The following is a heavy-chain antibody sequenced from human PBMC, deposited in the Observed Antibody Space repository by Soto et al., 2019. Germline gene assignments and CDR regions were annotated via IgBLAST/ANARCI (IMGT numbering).Heavy chain of an antibody. CDR1: GFAFSTYA. J-gene: IGHJ4*02. Sequence: GGSLRLSCAASGFAFSTYALSWVRQAPGKXLEWVSGISGSGDNRYYADSVKGRFTISRDNSKNTVYLQMNSPKVEDTATYHCAKTSYTFGLVIVGPFDYWGQGALVTVSS. D-gene: IGHD3-3*01. CDR3: AKTSYTFGLVIVGPFDY. CDR2: ISGSGDNR. V-gene: IGHV3-23*01.